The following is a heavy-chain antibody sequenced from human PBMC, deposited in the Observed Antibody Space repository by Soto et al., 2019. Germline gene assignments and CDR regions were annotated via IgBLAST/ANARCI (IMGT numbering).Heavy chain of an antibody. Sequence: GGSLRLSCAASGFTFSSYGMHWVRQAPGKGLEWVAVISYDGSNKYYADSVKGRFTISRDNSKNTLYLQMNSLRAEDTAVYYCAKDRIAAAGIGGYWGQGTLVTVSS. CDR2: ISYDGSNK. CDR3: AKDRIAAAGIGGY. CDR1: GFTFSSYG. J-gene: IGHJ4*02. D-gene: IGHD6-13*01. V-gene: IGHV3-30*18.